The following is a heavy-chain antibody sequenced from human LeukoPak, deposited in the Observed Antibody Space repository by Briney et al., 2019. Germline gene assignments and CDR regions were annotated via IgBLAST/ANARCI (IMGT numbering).Heavy chain of an antibody. CDR3: ARDVRGCGGDFDDCEYYYNGMDV. D-gene: IGHD2-21*02. CDR1: GGSISSYY. V-gene: IGHV4-4*07. J-gene: IGHJ6*02. Sequence: SETLSLTCTVSGGSISSYYWSWIRQPAGKGLEWIGRIYTSGSTNYNPSLKSRVTMSVDTSKNQFSLKLSSVTAADTAIYYCARDVRGCGGDFDDCEYYYNGMDVWGQGTTVTVSS. CDR2: IYTSGST.